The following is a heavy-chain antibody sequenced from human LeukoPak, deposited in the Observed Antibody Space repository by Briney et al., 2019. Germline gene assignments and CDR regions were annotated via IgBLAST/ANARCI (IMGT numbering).Heavy chain of an antibody. D-gene: IGHD3-16*01. V-gene: IGHV4-39*07. Sequence: SETLSLTCTVSGGSISSRDYYWGWIRQPPGKGLEWVGSVHHNGAAYYDPSLQSRVIVSADTSKNQFSLRLNSVTAADTAVYYCARGPYDYFDYWGQGTLVTVSS. CDR1: GGSISSRDYY. CDR2: VHHNGAA. J-gene: IGHJ4*02. CDR3: ARGPYDYFDY.